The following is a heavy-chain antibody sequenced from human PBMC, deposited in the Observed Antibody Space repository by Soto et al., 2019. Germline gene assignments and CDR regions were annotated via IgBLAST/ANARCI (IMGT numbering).Heavy chain of an antibody. J-gene: IGHJ4*02. Sequence: GGSLRLSCTASGFTFGDYAMSWVRQAPGKGLEWVGFIRSKAYGGTTEYAASVKGRFTISRDDSKSIAYLQMNSLKTEDTAVYYCTRDSYDYGVEYWGQGTLVTVSS. V-gene: IGHV3-49*04. CDR3: TRDSYDYGVEY. CDR2: IRSKAYGGTT. D-gene: IGHD4-17*01. CDR1: GFTFGDYA.